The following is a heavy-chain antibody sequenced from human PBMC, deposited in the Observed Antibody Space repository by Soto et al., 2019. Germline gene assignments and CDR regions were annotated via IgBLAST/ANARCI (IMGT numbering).Heavy chain of an antibody. CDR1: GFTFSSYA. D-gene: IGHD3-3*01. Sequence: QVQLVESGGGVVQPGRSLRLSCAASGFTFSSYAMHWVRQAPGKGLEWVAVISYDGSNKYYADSVKGRFTISRDNSKNXLDXQXIILRAEETAVYYCARVSYDFWSGYYGDYYYYGMDVWGQGTTVTVSS. J-gene: IGHJ6*02. CDR2: ISYDGSNK. V-gene: IGHV3-30-3*01. CDR3: ARVSYDFWSGYYGDYYYYGMDV.